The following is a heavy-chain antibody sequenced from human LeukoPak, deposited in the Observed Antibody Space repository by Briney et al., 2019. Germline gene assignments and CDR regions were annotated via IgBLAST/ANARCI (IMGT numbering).Heavy chain of an antibody. V-gene: IGHV1-2*02. CDR1: GYTFTGYH. CDR2: IQSDSGDT. J-gene: IGHJ4*02. Sequence: GASVTVSCKTTGYTFTGYHLHRVRQAPGQGLEWMAWIQSDSGDTNYAQKFQGRVTVTRDKFTRTSYIEVDRLSSDDTAVYYCARDLTGDLYTFFDYWGQGTLVTVSS. D-gene: IGHD3-16*02. CDR3: ARDLTGDLYTFFDY.